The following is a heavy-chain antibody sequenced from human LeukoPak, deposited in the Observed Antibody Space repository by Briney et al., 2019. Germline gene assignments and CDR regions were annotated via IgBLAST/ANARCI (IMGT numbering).Heavy chain of an antibody. CDR1: GGSISSYY. D-gene: IGHD4-23*01. CDR3: ARVSVVRGSNAFDI. V-gene: IGHV4-59*01. J-gene: IGHJ3*02. CDR2: IYYSGST. Sequence: PSETLSLTCTVSGGSISSYYWSWIRQPPGKGLEWIGYIYYSGSTNYNPSLKSRVTISVDTSKNQFSLKLSSVTAADTAVYYCARVSVVRGSNAFDIWGQGTMVTVSS.